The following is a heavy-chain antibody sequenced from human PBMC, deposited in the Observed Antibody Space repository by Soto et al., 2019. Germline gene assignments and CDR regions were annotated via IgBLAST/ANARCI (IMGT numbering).Heavy chain of an antibody. D-gene: IGHD7-27*01. J-gene: IGHJ3*02. V-gene: IGHV1-2*04. CDR2: INPNSGGT. CDR3: AFPSLGNDAFDI. Sequence: ASVKVSFKASGYTFTGYYMYWVRQAPGQGLEWMGWINPNSGGTNYAQKFQGWVTMTRDTSISTAYMELSRLRSDDTAVYYCAFPSLGNDAFDIWGQVTMVTVSS. CDR1: GYTFTGYY.